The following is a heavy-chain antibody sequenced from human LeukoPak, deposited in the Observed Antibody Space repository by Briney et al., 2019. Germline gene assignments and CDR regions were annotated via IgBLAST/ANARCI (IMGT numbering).Heavy chain of an antibody. CDR1: GGSIRSSSYY. CDR3: ARHAVPNSSENWFHP. Sequence: RSSETLSLTCTVSGGSIRSSSYYWGWIRQAPGKGLEWIGSIYYSGSTYYNPSLKSRVTISVDTSKNQFSLKLSSVTAADTAVYYCARHAVPNSSENWFHPWGQGTLVTVSS. V-gene: IGHV4-39*01. CDR2: IYYSGST. D-gene: IGHD6-19*01. J-gene: IGHJ5*02.